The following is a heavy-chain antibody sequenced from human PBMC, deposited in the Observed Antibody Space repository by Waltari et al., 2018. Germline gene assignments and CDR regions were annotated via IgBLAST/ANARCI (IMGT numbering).Heavy chain of an antibody. J-gene: IGHJ5*02. D-gene: IGHD1-26*01. V-gene: IGHV4-4*07. CDR1: GGSISSYY. CDR2: IYTSGST. CDR3: ARVNSVAGATGWFDP. Sequence: QVQLQESGPGLVKPSETLSLTCTVSGGSISSYYWGWIRQPAGKGLEWIGRIYTSGSTNYNPSLKSRVTMSVDTSKNQFSLKLSSVTAADTAVYYCARVNSVAGATGWFDPWGQGTLVTVSS.